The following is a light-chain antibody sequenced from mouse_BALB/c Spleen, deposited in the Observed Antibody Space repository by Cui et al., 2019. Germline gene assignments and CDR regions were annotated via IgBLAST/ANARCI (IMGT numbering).Light chain of an antibody. V-gene: IGKV12-46*01. J-gene: IGKJ1*01. CDR3: QHFWGTPWT. CDR1: ENIYSN. CDR2: AAT. Sequence: DIQMTKSPASLSVSVGETVTITCRASENIYSNLAWYQQKQGKSPQLLVYAATNLADGVPSRFSGSGSGTQYSLKINRLQSEDFGSYYCQHFWGTPWTFGGGTKLEIK.